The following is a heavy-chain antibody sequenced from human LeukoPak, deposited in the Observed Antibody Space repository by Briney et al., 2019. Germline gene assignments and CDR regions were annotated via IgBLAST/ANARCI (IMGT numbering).Heavy chain of an antibody. Sequence: SQTLSLTCTVSGDSISRGGYYWSWIRQHPEKGLEWIGYIYYTGSTYYNPPLKSRLTISVDISKNQFSLKVTSVTAADTAVYYCAREGSTGSYLFDPWGQGTLVTVSS. D-gene: IGHD1-26*01. J-gene: IGHJ5*02. CDR3: AREGSTGSYLFDP. V-gene: IGHV4-31*03. CDR1: GDSISRGGYY. CDR2: IYYTGST.